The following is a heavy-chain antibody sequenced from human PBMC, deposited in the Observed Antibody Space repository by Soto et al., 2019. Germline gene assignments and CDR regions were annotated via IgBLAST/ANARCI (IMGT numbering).Heavy chain of an antibody. V-gene: IGHV3-30-3*01. J-gene: IGHJ5*02. CDR1: GFTFSSHA. D-gene: IGHD4-4*01. CDR2: ISYDGSTI. CDR3: ARHVASTVTTSDWFDP. Sequence: GGSLRLSCAASGFTFSSHAMHWVRQAPGKGLEWVAIISYDGSTIFYGDSVKGRFTISRDNSKNTLYLHMSSLRPDDTAVYFCARHVASTVTTSDWFDPWGQGTLVTVSS.